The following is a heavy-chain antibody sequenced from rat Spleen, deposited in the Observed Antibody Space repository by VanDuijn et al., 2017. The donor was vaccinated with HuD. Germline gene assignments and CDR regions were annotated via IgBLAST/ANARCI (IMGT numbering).Heavy chain of an antibody. Sequence: EVQLVESGGGLVQPGRSLKLSCVASGFTFSNYGMAWVRQSPRKGLEWVTSIIYAGGSTYYRDSVKGRFTISRDNAKSTLYLQMDSLRSEDTATYDCARQNWPYYFDYWGQGVMVTVSS. CDR1: GFTFSNYG. D-gene: IGHD5-1*01. CDR3: ARQNWPYYFDY. V-gene: IGHV5-29*01. J-gene: IGHJ2*01. CDR2: IIYAGGST.